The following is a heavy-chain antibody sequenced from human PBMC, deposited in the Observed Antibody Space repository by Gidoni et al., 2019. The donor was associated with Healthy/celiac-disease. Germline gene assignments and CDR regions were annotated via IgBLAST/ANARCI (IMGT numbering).Heavy chain of an antibody. CDR3: ARERITMVRGVNYGMDV. CDR1: AFTFSSYA. V-gene: IGHV3-30-3*01. Sequence: QVQLVESGGGVVQPGRSLRLSCAASAFTFSSYAMHWVRQAPGKGLEWVAVLSYDGSNKYYADSVKGRFTISRDNSKNTLYLQMNSLRAEDTAVYYCARERITMVRGVNYGMDVWGQGTTVTVSS. CDR2: LSYDGSNK. D-gene: IGHD3-10*01. J-gene: IGHJ6*02.